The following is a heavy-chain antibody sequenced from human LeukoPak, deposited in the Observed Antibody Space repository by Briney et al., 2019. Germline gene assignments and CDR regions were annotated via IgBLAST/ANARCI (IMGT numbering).Heavy chain of an antibody. J-gene: IGHJ4*02. D-gene: IGHD1-26*01. CDR3: ARLLLWELWLDY. Sequence: SETLSLTCTVSGGSISSSSYYWGWIRQPPGKGLEWIGSIYYSGSTYYNPSLKSRVTISVDTSENQFSLKLSSVTAADTAVYYCARLLLWELWLDYWGQGTLVTVSS. V-gene: IGHV4-39*07. CDR1: GGSISSSSYY. CDR2: IYYSGST.